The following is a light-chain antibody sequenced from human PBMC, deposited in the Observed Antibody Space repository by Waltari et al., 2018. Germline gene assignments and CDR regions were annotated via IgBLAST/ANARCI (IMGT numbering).Light chain of an antibody. J-gene: IGKJ4*01. V-gene: IGKV1-13*02. Sequence: AIKLTQSSSSLSAAVGDRATNSCRASVTVSSALAWYQQKPGKAPKLLIYDVFNLQSGVPSRFSGSGSGIDFTLTISDLQPEDFATYYCQQFNSYPLTFGGGTKVEI. CDR1: VTVSSA. CDR2: DVF. CDR3: QQFNSYPLT.